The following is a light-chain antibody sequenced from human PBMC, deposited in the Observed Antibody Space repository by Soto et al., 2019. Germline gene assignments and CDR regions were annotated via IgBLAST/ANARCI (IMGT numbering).Light chain of an antibody. CDR2: GNS. CDR3: QSYDSSLSVRYV. J-gene: IGLJ1*01. CDR1: SSNIGAGYD. Sequence: QSALTQPPSVSGAPGQRVTISCTGSSSNIGAGYDVHWYQQLPGTAPKLLIYGNSNRPSGVPDRFSGSKSGTSASLAITGLQAEDEAEYYCQSYDSSLSVRYVFGTGTKVTVL. V-gene: IGLV1-40*01.